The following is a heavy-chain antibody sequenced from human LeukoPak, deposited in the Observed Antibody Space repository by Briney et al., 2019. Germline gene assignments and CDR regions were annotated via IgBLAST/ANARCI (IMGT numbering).Heavy chain of an antibody. Sequence: SVQVSCKASGYTFAGYYMHWVRQAPGQGLEWMGWINPNSGGTNYAQKFQGRVTMTRDTSISTAYMELSRLRSDDTAVYYCARGRGRVAGTVKINDAFDIWSQGTMVTVSS. CDR1: GYTFAGYY. CDR3: ARGRGRVAGTVKINDAFDI. J-gene: IGHJ3*02. CDR2: INPNSGGT. V-gene: IGHV1-2*02. D-gene: IGHD6-19*01.